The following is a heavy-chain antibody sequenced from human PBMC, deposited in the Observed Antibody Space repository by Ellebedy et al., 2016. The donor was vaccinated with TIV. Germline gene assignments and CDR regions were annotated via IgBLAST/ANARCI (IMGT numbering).Heavy chain of an antibody. CDR2: ISVRGGDT. D-gene: IGHD3-22*01. Sequence: ESLKISCAVSGFTFSNYPISWVRQGPGKGLEWGSAISVRGGDTYYADSVKGRFTISRDNSMTTLYLQMNSLRAEDTSVYYCASHLSSGYYVYWGQGTLVTVSS. V-gene: IGHV3-23*01. J-gene: IGHJ4*02. CDR3: ASHLSSGYYVY. CDR1: GFTFSNYP.